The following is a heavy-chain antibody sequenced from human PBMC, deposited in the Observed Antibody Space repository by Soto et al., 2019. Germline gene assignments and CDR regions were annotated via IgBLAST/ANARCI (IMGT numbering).Heavy chain of an antibody. V-gene: IGHV4-39*01. Sequence: QLQLQESGPGLVKPSETLSLTCSVSDDSINSDKYYWGWIRQPPGKGLEWIGSIYYRGNAYYNPSLQTRVTISLAKSKSQFSLKLNSVTVTDSAVYFRAILEGLATFSYYFDFWGPGALVTVPS. CDR2: IYYRGNA. CDR1: DDSINSDKYY. J-gene: IGHJ4*02. D-gene: IGHD3-9*01. CDR3: AILEGLATFSYYFDF.